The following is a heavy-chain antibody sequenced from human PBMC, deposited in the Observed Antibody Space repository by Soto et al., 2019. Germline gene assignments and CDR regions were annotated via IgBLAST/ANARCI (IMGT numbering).Heavy chain of an antibody. V-gene: IGHV1-18*01. Sequence: QAQLVQSGAEVKKPGASVKVSCKTSDYTFSSYGISWVRQAPGQGREWMGWISGYNGDIRLAQRLQGRLTLTTDTSTNTAYLDLRSLTSDDTAVYFCAREQAVFPSPLDNWGQGTLVTVSS. CDR3: AREQAVFPSPLDN. J-gene: IGHJ4*02. CDR2: ISGYNGDI. CDR1: DYTFSSYG.